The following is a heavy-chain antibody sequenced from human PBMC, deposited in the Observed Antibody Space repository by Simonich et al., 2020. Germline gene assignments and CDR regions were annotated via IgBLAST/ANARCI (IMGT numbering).Heavy chain of an antibody. J-gene: IGHJ4*02. V-gene: IGHV1-18*01. CDR3: ARGGWRLWFGESNDY. CDR1: GYTFTSYG. CDR2: ISAYNGNT. Sequence: QVQMVQSGAEVKKPGASVKVSCKASGYTFTSYGIRWVRQAPGQGLEWMGWISAYNGNTNYAQKLQGRDTMTTDTSTSTAYMELRSLRSDDTAVYYCARGGWRLWFGESNDYWGQGNLVTVSS. D-gene: IGHD3-10*01.